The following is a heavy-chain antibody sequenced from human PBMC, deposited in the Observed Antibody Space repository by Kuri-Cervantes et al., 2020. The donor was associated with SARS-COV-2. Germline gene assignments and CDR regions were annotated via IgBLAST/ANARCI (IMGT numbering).Heavy chain of an antibody. Sequence: SETLSLTCAVYGGSFSGYYWSWIRQPPGKGLEWNGEINHSGSTNYNPSLKNRVTISVDTSTNQFSLRLNSVSAADTALYYCARHRKIYDYWNGRGYFYYYMDVWGKGTTVTVSS. V-gene: IGHV4-34*01. J-gene: IGHJ6*03. CDR3: ARHRKIYDYWNGRGYFYYYMDV. CDR1: GGSFSGYY. D-gene: IGHD3-3*01. CDR2: INHSGST.